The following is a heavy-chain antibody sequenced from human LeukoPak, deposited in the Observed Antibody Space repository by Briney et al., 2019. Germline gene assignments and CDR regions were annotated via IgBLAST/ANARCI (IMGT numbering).Heavy chain of an antibody. J-gene: IGHJ4*02. Sequence: ASETLSLTCAVYGGSFSGYYWSWIRQPPGKGLEWIGEINHSGSTNYNPSLKSRVTISVDTSKNQFSLKLSSVTAADTAVYYCARGYEYSSSSAFDYWGQGTLVTVSS. V-gene: IGHV4-34*01. CDR1: GGSFSGYY. D-gene: IGHD6-6*01. CDR3: ARGYEYSSSSAFDY. CDR2: INHSGST.